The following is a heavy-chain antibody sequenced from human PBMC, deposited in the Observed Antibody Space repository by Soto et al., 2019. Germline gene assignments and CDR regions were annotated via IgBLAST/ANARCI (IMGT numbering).Heavy chain of an antibody. Sequence: PGGSLRLSCTGSGYTFGDYAVNWVRQAPGKGLEWVGFIRSKAYGGTPDYAASVKGRFTISRDDSESIAYLQMISLNAEDTAVFYCARSLLNGMDVWGQGTTVTVSS. CDR2: IRSKAYGGTP. CDR1: GYTFGDYA. V-gene: IGHV3-49*04. D-gene: IGHD2-15*01. CDR3: ARSLLNGMDV. J-gene: IGHJ6*02.